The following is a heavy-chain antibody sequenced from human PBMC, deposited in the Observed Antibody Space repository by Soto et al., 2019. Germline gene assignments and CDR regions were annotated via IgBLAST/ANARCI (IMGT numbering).Heavy chain of an antibody. V-gene: IGHV1-18*01. Sequence: QVQLVQSGAEVKKPGASVKVSCKASGYTFTSYGISWVRQAPGQGLERMGWISAYNGNTKMAQKPQGTVTMTTDTATSTAYTELRTLTSDDTAVYYCASDSPPVDYRGQGTLVTVSS. CDR2: ISAYNGNT. CDR3: ASDSPPVDY. J-gene: IGHJ4*02. CDR1: GYTFTSYG.